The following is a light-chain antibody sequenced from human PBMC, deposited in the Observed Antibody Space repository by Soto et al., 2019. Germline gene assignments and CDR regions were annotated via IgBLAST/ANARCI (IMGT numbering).Light chain of an antibody. CDR3: MRGTHWPIT. CDR1: QRLVHSDGIAY. Sequence: LMTQSTLSLPVTHGQPASISCRSNQRLVHSDGIAYFSWFPQRPGRSPRRLIYKASNRASGVPARFSGSGSGTDFALKISRVEAEDVRVYYCMRGTHWPITFGQGTRLEI. V-gene: IGKV2-30*02. CDR2: KAS. J-gene: IGKJ5*01.